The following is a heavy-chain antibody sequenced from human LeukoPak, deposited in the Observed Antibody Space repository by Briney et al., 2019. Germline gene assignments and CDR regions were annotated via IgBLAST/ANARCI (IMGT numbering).Heavy chain of an antibody. Sequence: SETLSLTCSVSGGSTSDYYWNWIRQPAGQGLEWLGRIYYTGNTAYNPSLESRLTMSLDTAKNQFSLKVTSVTAADTAVYYCARGGTLFTYFDSWGQGTLATVSS. V-gene: IGHV4-4*07. CDR1: GGSTSDYY. CDR2: IYYTGNT. D-gene: IGHD3-10*02. J-gene: IGHJ4*02. CDR3: ARGGTLFTYFDS.